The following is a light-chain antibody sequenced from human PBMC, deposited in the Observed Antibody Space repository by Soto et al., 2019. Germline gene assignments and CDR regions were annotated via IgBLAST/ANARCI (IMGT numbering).Light chain of an antibody. Sequence: QSVLTQPPSVSGAPGQRVTISYTGSSSNIGANYDVHWYHQLPGTAPKLLIYGNSNRPSGVPDRFSGSKSGTSASLAITGLQAEDEADYYCQSYDSSLSGWVFGGGTKLTVL. CDR2: GNS. V-gene: IGLV1-40*01. CDR1: SSNIGANYD. CDR3: QSYDSSLSGWV. J-gene: IGLJ3*02.